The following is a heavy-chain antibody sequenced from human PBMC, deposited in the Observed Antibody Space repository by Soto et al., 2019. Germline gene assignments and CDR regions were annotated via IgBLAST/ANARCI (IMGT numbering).Heavy chain of an antibody. V-gene: IGHV1-18*01. D-gene: IGHD3-22*01. J-gene: IGHJ4*02. Sequence: QVHLVQSGSEVKTAGAAVKVSCKASGYTFSDYGVSWVRQAPGQGLEWMGWINVYSGTTNYLPKFQGRVTMTTDTYTSTLYMELRDLSSEDTAVYYCARGRGGYLSSSGHTHNYLDYWGQGTLVTVSS. CDR1: GYTFSDYG. CDR3: ARGRGGYLSSSGHTHNYLDY. CDR2: INVYSGTT.